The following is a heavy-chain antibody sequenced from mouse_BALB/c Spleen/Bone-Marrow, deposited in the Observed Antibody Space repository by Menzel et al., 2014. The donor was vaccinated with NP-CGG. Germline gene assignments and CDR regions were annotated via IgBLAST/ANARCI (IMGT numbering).Heavy chain of an antibody. D-gene: IGHD2-1*01. J-gene: IGHJ3*01. CDR2: IRCYNGAT. CDR1: GYSFPGYY. CDR3: AKGGNYGFAY. V-gene: IGHV1S34*01. Sequence: LVKTGASVKISCKASGYSFPGYYMHWVKQSPGKSLEWIGYIRCYNGATSYNQKFKGKASFTVDTSSSTAYMQFNSLTSEDSAVYYCAKGGNYGFAYWGQGTLVTVSA.